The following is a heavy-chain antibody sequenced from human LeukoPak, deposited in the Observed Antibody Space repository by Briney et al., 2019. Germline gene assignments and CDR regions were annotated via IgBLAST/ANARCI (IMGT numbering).Heavy chain of an antibody. CDR1: GYSINSGYT. D-gene: IGHD3-22*01. CDR3: ARHRYDSSGWATDAFDI. Sequence: SETLSLTCTVSGYSINSGYTWGWIRQPPGKGLEWIGNIYHSGGTYYNPSLTSRVTISVDTSKNQFSLKLTSVTAADTAVYYCARHRYDSSGWATDAFDIWGLGTMVTVSA. J-gene: IGHJ3*02. V-gene: IGHV4-38-2*02. CDR2: IYHSGGT.